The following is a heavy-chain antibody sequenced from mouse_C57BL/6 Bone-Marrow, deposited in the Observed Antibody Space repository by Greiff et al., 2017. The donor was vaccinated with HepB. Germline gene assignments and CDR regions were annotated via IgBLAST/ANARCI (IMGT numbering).Heavy chain of an antibody. CDR1: GYAFSSYW. J-gene: IGHJ4*01. Sequence: QVQLQQSGAELVKPGASVKISCKASGYAFSSYWMNWVKQRPGKGLEWIGQIYPGDGDTNYNGKFKGKATLTADKSSSTAYMQLSSLTSEDSAVYFGARKGIYYDAMDYWGRGTSVTVSS. CDR2: IYPGDGDT. V-gene: IGHV1-80*01. CDR3: ARKGIYYDAMDY. D-gene: IGHD2-1*01.